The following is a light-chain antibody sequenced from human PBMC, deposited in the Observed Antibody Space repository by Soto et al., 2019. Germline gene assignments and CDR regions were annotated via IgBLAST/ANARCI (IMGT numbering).Light chain of an antibody. J-gene: IGLJ1*01. CDR3: QSYDSSLTGYV. Sequence: QAVVTQPPSVSGAPGQRVTISCTGSSSNIGAGYDVHWYQQLPGTAPRLLIDANSNRPSGVPDRFSGSKSGTSVSLAITGLQPDDQADYQCQSYDSSLTGYVFGTGTKLTVL. CDR2: ANS. V-gene: IGLV1-40*01. CDR1: SSNIGAGYD.